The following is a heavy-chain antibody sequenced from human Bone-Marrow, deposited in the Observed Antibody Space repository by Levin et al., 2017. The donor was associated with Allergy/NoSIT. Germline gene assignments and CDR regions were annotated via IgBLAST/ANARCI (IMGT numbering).Heavy chain of an antibody. CDR1: GASIRSFH. CDR2: IYYSGSA. J-gene: IGHJ1*01. V-gene: IGHV4-59*12. Sequence: KTSETLSLTCTVSGASIRSFHWSWVRQPPGKGLEWIGYIYYSGSATYNPSLKSRVTISVDTSKNQFSLSLSSVTAGDTATYYCAREGESTNSPKSSGLFEHWGQGTLVTVSS. CDR3: AREGESTNSPKSSGLFEH. D-gene: IGHD2-8*01.